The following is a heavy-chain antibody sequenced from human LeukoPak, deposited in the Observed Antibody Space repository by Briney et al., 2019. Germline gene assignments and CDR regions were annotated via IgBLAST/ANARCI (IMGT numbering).Heavy chain of an antibody. CDR3: ATDNPLRFLGPDDAFHI. D-gene: IGHD3-3*01. J-gene: IGHJ3*02. Sequence: ASVKVSCKVSGYTLTELSMHWVRQAPGKGLEWMGGFDPEDGEAIYAQKFQGRVTMTEDTSTDTAYMELSSLRSEDTAVYYCATDNPLRFLGPDDAFHIWGQGTMVTVSS. V-gene: IGHV1-24*01. CDR2: FDPEDGEA. CDR1: GYTLTELS.